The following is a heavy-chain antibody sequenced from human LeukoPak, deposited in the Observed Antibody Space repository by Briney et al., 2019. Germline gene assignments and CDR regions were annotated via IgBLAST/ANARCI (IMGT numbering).Heavy chain of an antibody. D-gene: IGHD1-26*01. Sequence: GGSLRLSCAASGFTFSSYGMTWVRQAPGKGLEWVSYISSSSSSTIYYADSVKGRFTISRDNAKNSLYLQMNSLRAEDTAVYYCAREGDSGSYMFGAFDIWGQGTMVTVSS. CDR1: GFTFSSYG. CDR3: AREGDSGSYMFGAFDI. CDR2: ISSSSSSTI. J-gene: IGHJ3*02. V-gene: IGHV3-48*01.